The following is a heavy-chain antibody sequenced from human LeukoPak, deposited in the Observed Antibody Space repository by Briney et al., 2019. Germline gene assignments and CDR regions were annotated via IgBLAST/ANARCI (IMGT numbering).Heavy chain of an antibody. J-gene: IGHJ4*02. CDR3: AKDRSKYSYARAHFDY. CDR2: ISWNSGSI. Sequence: GRSLRLSCAAPGFTFDDYAMHWVRQAPGKGLEWVSGISWNSGSIGYADSVKGRFTISRYNAKNSLYLQMNSLRAEDTALYYCAKDRSKYSYARAHFDYWGQGTLVTVSS. CDR1: GFTFDDYA. D-gene: IGHD5-18*01. V-gene: IGHV3-9*01.